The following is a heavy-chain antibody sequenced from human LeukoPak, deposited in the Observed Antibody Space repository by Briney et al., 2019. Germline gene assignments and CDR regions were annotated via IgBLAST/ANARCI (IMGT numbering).Heavy chain of an antibody. J-gene: IGHJ6*02. CDR1: GFSFSDYA. V-gene: IGHV3-30*04. Sequence: GGSLGLSCAASGFSFSDYALHWVRQAPGKGLEWVAVISYGGTKEYYADSVKGRFTISKDNSKNTLYLQVNSLRHEDTAVYYCARNKPITAFFGMDVWGQGTTVIVSS. CDR3: ARNKPITAFFGMDV. D-gene: IGHD6-6*01. CDR2: ISYGGTKE.